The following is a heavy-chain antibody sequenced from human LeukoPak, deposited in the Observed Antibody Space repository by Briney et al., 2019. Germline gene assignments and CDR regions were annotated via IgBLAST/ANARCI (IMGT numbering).Heavy chain of an antibody. Sequence: ASVKVSCKASGYTITSYDINWVRQATGQGLEWMGWMNPNSGNTGYAQKFQGRVTITADKSTSTAYMELSSLRSEDTAVYYCARDDNYYDSSGYLDYWGQGTLVTVSS. CDR3: ARDDNYYDSSGYLDY. V-gene: IGHV1-8*01. CDR1: GYTITSYD. D-gene: IGHD3-22*01. J-gene: IGHJ4*02. CDR2: MNPNSGNT.